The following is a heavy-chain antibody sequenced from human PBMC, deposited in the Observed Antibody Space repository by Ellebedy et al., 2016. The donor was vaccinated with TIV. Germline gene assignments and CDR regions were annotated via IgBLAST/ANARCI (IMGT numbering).Heavy chain of an antibody. D-gene: IGHD1-26*01. V-gene: IGHV4-4*07. CDR3: ARDPFRGSYDF. Sequence: SETLSLXXTISGGSISRYYWSWIRQPAGKGLEWIGRIYTSGSTYYNPSLKSRVSMSVDTSENQFSLRLSAVTAADSAMYYCARDPFRGSYDFWGQGTLVTVSS. CDR2: IYTSGST. CDR1: GGSISRYY. J-gene: IGHJ4*02.